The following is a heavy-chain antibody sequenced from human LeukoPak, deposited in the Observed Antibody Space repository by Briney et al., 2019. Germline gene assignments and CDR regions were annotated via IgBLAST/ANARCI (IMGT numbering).Heavy chain of an antibody. D-gene: IGHD1-14*01. J-gene: IGHJ4*02. CDR1: GFTFRYYW. CDR2: IKEDGSEK. Sequence: GGSLRLSCAVSGFTFRYYWISWVRQAPGKGLEWVANIKEDGSEKYYVDSVKGRFTISRDNAKRSLYLQMNSLRAEDTAVYYCASRNLFEYWGQGTLVTVSS. V-gene: IGHV3-7*01. CDR3: ASRNLFEY.